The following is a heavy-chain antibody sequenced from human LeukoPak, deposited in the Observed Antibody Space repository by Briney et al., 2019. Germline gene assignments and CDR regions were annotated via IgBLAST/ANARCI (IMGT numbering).Heavy chain of an antibody. CDR3: KYYDSSGYYASDN. V-gene: IGHV3-73*01. D-gene: IGHD3-22*01. CDR1: GVTFCVSA. CDR2: IRSKTNSYAT. Sequence: GGSLRHSRAPPGVTFCVSAMLGAPEASGKGREGVGRIRSKTNSYATASPASVKDRFTISRDDSKNTAYLQMNSLKTEDTAVYYCKYYDSSGYYASDNWGQGTLVTVSS. J-gene: IGHJ4*02.